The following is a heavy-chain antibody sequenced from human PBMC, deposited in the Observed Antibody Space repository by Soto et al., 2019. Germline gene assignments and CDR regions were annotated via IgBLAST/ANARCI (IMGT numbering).Heavy chain of an antibody. CDR2: INHSGST. D-gene: IGHD3-3*01. Sequence: SETLSLTCAVYGGSFSCYYWSWIRQPPGKGLEWIGEINHSGSTNYNPSLKSRVTISVDTSKNQFSLKLSSVTAADTAVYYCARGGFWSGYSTTVLSSRHFDYWGQGTLVTVSS. CDR3: ARGGFWSGYSTTVLSSRHFDY. V-gene: IGHV4-34*01. CDR1: GGSFSCYY. J-gene: IGHJ4*02.